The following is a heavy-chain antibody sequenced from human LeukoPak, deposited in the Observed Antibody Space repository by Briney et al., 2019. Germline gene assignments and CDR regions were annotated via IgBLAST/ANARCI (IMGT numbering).Heavy chain of an antibody. CDR3: AREKWFGEYGMDV. D-gene: IGHD3-10*01. V-gene: IGHV4-30-2*01. CDR2: IYHSGST. Sequence: PSQTLSFTCAVSGGSISSGGYSWSWIRQPPGKGLEWIGYIYHSGSTYYNPSLKSRVTISVDRSKNQFSLKLSSVTAADTAVYYCAREKWFGEYGMDVWGQGTTVTVSS. CDR1: GGSISSGGYS. J-gene: IGHJ6*02.